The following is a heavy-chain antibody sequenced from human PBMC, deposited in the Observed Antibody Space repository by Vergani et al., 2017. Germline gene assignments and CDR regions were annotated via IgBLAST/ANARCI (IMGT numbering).Heavy chain of an antibody. Sequence: QLQESGPGLVKPSATLSLTCSVSGASISGVSYYLSWVRQPAGKGLEWIGRIYYSGRTDYNPSLESRVTISVDTSKNTFSLKLNSVTAADTAIYYCARDSAVGGTFDSWGQGTLVSVSS. D-gene: IGHD1-26*01. CDR1: GASISGVSYY. CDR3: ARDSAVGGTFDS. J-gene: IGHJ4*02. CDR2: IYYSGRT. V-gene: IGHV4-61*02.